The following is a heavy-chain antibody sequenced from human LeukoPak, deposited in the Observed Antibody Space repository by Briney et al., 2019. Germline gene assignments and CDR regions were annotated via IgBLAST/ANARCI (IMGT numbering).Heavy chain of an antibody. CDR1: GFTFSSYE. D-gene: IGHD7-27*01. Sequence: GGSLRLSCAASGFTFSSYELNWVRQAPAKGLEWVSYISSSGSTIYYADSVKGRFTISRDNAKNSLYLQMSSLRAEDTAVYYCAVWDYMDVWGKGTTVTVSS. CDR2: ISSSGSTI. CDR3: AVWDYMDV. V-gene: IGHV3-48*03. J-gene: IGHJ6*03.